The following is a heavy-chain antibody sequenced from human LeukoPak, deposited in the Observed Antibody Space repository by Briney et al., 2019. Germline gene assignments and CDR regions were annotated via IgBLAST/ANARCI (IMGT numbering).Heavy chain of an antibody. CDR3: ARVNRRVAFDI. J-gene: IGHJ3*02. Sequence: GSLRLSCATSGFTFSSYWMSWVRQAPGKGLEWVANIKQDGSEKYYVDSVKGRFTISRDNAKNSLYLQMNSLRAEDTAVYYCARVNRRVAFDIWGQGTMVTVSS. CDR1: GFTFSSYW. CDR2: IKQDGSEK. V-gene: IGHV3-7*01. D-gene: IGHD1-14*01.